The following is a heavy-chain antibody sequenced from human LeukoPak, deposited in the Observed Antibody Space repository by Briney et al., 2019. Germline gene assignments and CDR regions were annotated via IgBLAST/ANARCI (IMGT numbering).Heavy chain of an antibody. CDR3: ARDPSTWNGYSDY. CDR1: GFTFSRYS. V-gene: IGHV3-48*01. D-gene: IGHD3-3*01. Sequence: GGSLRLSCAVSGFTFSRYSLQWVRQAPGKGLEWISYITHSGNNKYYSDSVKGRFTISRDNAKNSVYLQMDSLRAEDTAVYYCARDPSTWNGYSDYWGQGTLVTVSS. CDR2: ITHSGNNK. J-gene: IGHJ4*02.